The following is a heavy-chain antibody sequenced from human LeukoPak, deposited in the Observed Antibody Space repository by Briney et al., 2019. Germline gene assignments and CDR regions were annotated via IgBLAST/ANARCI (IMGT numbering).Heavy chain of an antibody. CDR1: GFTFSSYA. CDR2: ISGSGGST. J-gene: IGHJ6*02. Sequence: PGGSLRLSCAASGFTFSSYAMSWVRQAPGKGLEWVSAISGSGGSTYYADSVKGRFTISRDNAKNSLYLQMNSPRAEDTAVNYCAIHMVRGVIGYYYGMDVWGQGTTVTVSS. V-gene: IGHV3-23*01. CDR3: AIHMVRGVIGYYYGMDV. D-gene: IGHD3-10*01.